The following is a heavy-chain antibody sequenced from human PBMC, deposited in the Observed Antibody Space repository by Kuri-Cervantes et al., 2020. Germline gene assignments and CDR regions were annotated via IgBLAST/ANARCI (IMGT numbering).Heavy chain of an antibody. J-gene: IGHJ5*02. CDR1: GGTFSSYA. CDR3: ARDSSGYYSGCFYP. V-gene: IGHV1-69*06. Sequence: SVKISCKASGGTFSSYAISWVRQAPGQGREWMGGSITIFGTANYAQEFQGRVTITADKCTSTAYMELRSLRSDDTAVYYCARDSSGYYSGCFYPWGQGTLVTVSS. CDR2: SITIFGTA. D-gene: IGHD3-22*01.